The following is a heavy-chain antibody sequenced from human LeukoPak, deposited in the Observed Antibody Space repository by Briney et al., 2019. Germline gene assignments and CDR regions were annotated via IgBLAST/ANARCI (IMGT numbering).Heavy chain of an antibody. V-gene: IGHV3-21*01. J-gene: IGHJ4*02. Sequence: PGGSLRLSCAASRFTFSNYAMNWVRQAPGQGLDWVSSISSSSKYIYYADSVKGRFTISRDNAENSLFLQMNSLRAEDTAVYYCARGIYGSGSYYSDYWGQGTLVTVSS. CDR3: ARGIYGSGSYYSDY. CDR2: ISSSSKYI. CDR1: RFTFSNYA. D-gene: IGHD3-10*01.